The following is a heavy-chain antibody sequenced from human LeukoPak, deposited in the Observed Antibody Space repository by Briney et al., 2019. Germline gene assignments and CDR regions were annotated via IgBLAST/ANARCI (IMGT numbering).Heavy chain of an antibody. V-gene: IGHV1-46*01. J-gene: IGHJ4*02. D-gene: IGHD4-23*01. Sequence: ASVKVSCKASGYTFTSYYMHWVRQAPGQGLEWMGIINPSGGSTSYAQKFQGRVTMTRDTSTSTVYMELSSLRSQATAVYYCARVPFCGGNSDDIDYWGQGTLVTVPS. CDR1: GYTFTSYY. CDR2: INPSGGST. CDR3: ARVPFCGGNSDDIDY.